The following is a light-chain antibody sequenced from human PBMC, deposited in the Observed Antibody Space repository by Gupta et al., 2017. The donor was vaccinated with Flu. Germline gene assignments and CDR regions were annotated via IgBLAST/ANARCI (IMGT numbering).Light chain of an antibody. CDR2: KVS. CDR3: IQASHWPIFT. J-gene: IGKJ3*01. Sequence: DIVMTQSPLSLPVTLGQPASISCRSSQSLVYRDGNTYLNWFHQRPGQSPRRLIYKVSNRDSGVPDRFSGSGSGTDYTMKISRVEAEDVGVDYCIQASHWPIFTFGPGTKVDIK. V-gene: IGKV2-30*01. CDR1: QSLVYRDGNTY.